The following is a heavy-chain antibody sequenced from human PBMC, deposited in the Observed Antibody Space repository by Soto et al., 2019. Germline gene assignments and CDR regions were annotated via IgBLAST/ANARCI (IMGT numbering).Heavy chain of an antibody. CDR2: MYNTGST. Sequence: PSETLSLTCTVSGGSISGYDGIWIRQPPGKGLEWIGYMYNTGSTVYNPSFKSRVTISVDTSKNQFSLKLNSVTAADTAVYYCARDLWGYCGTDCYPLDVWGQGTTVTVSS. D-gene: IGHD2-21*02. CDR1: GGSISGYD. CDR3: ARDLWGYCGTDCYPLDV. J-gene: IGHJ6*02. V-gene: IGHV4-59*13.